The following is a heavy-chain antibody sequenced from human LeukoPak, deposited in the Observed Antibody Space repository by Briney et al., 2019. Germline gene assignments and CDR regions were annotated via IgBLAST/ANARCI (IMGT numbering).Heavy chain of an antibody. V-gene: IGHV3-52*01. Sequence: GGSLRLSCAASGFTFSNSWMHWVCQAPEKGLEWVADIKCDGSEKCYVDSVKGRLTISRDNGKNSLYLQVNSLRAEDMTVYYCVRGVGSSTSCYVRAFDIWGQGTMVTVSS. D-gene: IGHD2-2*01. J-gene: IGHJ3*02. CDR3: VRGVGSSTSCYVRAFDI. CDR2: IKCDGSEK. CDR1: GFTFSNSW.